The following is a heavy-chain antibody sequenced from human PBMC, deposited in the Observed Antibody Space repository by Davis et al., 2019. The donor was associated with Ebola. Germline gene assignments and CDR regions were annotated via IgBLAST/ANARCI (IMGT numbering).Heavy chain of an antibody. J-gene: IGHJ6*02. V-gene: IGHV1-46*01. CDR2: INPSGGST. CDR1: GYTFTSYY. D-gene: IGHD3-22*01. Sequence: ASVKVSCKASGYTFTSYYMHWVRQAPGQGLEWMGIINPSGGSTSYAQKFQGRVTMTRDTSTSTVYMELSSLRSEDTAVYYCARERYYYDSSGYPTSYYYYGMDVWGQGTTVTVSS. CDR3: ARERYYYDSSGYPTSYYYYGMDV.